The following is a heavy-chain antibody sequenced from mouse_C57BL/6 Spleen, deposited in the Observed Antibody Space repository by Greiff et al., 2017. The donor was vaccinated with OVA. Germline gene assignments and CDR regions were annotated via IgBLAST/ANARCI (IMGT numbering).Heavy chain of an antibody. CDR1: GYAFSSSW. D-gene: IGHD4-1*01. V-gene: IGHV1-82*01. J-gene: IGHJ3*01. CDR3: AREGTGRGFAY. Sequence: QVQLQQSGPELVKPGASVKISCKASGYAFSSSWMNWVKQRPGKGLEWIGRIYPGDGDTNYNGKFKGKATLTADKSSSTAYMQLSSLTSADSAVYFCAREGTGRGFAYWGQGTLVTVSA. CDR2: IYPGDGDT.